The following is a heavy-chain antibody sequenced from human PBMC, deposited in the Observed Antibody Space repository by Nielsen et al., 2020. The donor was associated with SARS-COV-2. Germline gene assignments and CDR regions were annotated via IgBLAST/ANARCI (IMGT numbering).Heavy chain of an antibody. CDR3: ARQATVTTTGMDV. D-gene: IGHD4-17*01. J-gene: IGHJ6*02. V-gene: IGHV5-51*01. CDR2: IYPGDSDT. Sequence: GESLKISCKGSGYSFTSYWIGWVRQMPGKGLEWMGIIYPGDSDTRYSPSFQGQVTISADKSISTAYLQWSSLKASDTAMYYCARQATVTTTGMDVWGQGTTVTVSS. CDR1: GYSFTSYW.